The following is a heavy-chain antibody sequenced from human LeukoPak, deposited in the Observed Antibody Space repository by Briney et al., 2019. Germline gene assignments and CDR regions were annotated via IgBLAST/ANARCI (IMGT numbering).Heavy chain of an antibody. CDR2: ISAYNGNT. D-gene: IGHD2-15*01. J-gene: IGHJ5*02. V-gene: IGHV1-18*01. Sequence: ASVKVSCKASGYTFTSYGISWVRQAPGQGLEWMGWISAYNGNTKYAQKVLGRVTMDTDTSTSTAYMELRSLRSDDTAVYYCARGGLVVVVAATPSTTPGLLHWLDPWGQGTLVSVSS. CDR1: GYTFTSYG. CDR3: ARGGLVVVVAATPSTTPGLLHWLDP.